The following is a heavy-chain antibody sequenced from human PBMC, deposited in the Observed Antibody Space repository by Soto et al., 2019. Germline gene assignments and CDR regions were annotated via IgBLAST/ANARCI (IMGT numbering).Heavy chain of an antibody. CDR2: IRSKANSYAT. Sequence: EVQLVESGGGLVQPGGSLKLSCAASGFTFSGSAMHWVRQASGKGLEWVGRIRSKANSYATAYAASVKGRFTISRDDSKNTAYLQMNSLKTDDTAVYYCTRHGGENDYWGQGTLVTVSS. CDR3: TRHGGENDY. J-gene: IGHJ4*02. CDR1: GFTFSGSA. V-gene: IGHV3-73*02. D-gene: IGHD3-10*01.